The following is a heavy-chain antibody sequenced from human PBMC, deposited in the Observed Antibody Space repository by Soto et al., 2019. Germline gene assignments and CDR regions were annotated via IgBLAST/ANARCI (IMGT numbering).Heavy chain of an antibody. Sequence: PGGSLRLSCAASGFTFSDYGMHWVRQAPGKGLQWVTVISYDGTNKYYADSVKGRFTISRDNSKNTLYLQMNSLRAEDSAVYYCAKGSSGTYYASFDYWGQGTQVTVSS. J-gene: IGHJ4*02. D-gene: IGHD1-26*01. CDR3: AKGSSGTYYASFDY. CDR1: GFTFSDYG. V-gene: IGHV3-30*18. CDR2: ISYDGTNK.